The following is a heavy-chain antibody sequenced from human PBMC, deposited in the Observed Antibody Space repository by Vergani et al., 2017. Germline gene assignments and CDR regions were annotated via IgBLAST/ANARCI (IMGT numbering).Heavy chain of an antibody. CDR1: GFTFSNYG. CDR3: AKDPRLKEDYYYYYMDV. Sequence: QVQLVESGGSVVQPGRSLRLSCAASGFTFSNYGLHWVRQAPGQGLEWVAVISHDGNKKYYVDSVKGRFTISRDNSKNTLYLYMNSLRADDTAVYYCAKDPRLKEDYYYYYMDVWGKGTTATVSS. V-gene: IGHV3-30*18. CDR2: ISHDGNKK. J-gene: IGHJ6*03.